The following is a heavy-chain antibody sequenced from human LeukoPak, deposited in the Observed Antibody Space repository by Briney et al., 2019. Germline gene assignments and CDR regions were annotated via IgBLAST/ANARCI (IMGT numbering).Heavy chain of an antibody. J-gene: IGHJ4*02. CDR1: GFTFSSYG. D-gene: IGHD2-15*01. Sequence: GESLKISCAASGFTFSSYGMHWVRQAPGKGLEWVAVIWYDGSNKYYADSVKGRFTISRDNSKNTLYLQMNSLRAEDTAVYYCARDHQRYCSGGSCYSGYWGQGTLVTVSS. CDR2: IWYDGSNK. V-gene: IGHV3-33*01. CDR3: ARDHQRYCSGGSCYSGY.